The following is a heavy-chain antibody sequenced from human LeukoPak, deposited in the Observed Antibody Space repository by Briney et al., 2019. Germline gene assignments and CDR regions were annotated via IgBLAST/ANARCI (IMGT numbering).Heavy chain of an antibody. J-gene: IGHJ6*02. Sequence: SETLSLTCTVSGGSISSYYWSWIRQPPGKGLEWIGYIYYSGSTNYNPSLKSRVTISVDTSKNQFSLKLSSVTAADTAVYYCARVGTTYYYYGMDVWGQGTTVTASS. CDR3: ARVGTTYYYYGMDV. D-gene: IGHD1-14*01. V-gene: IGHV4-59*01. CDR2: IYYSGST. CDR1: GGSISSYY.